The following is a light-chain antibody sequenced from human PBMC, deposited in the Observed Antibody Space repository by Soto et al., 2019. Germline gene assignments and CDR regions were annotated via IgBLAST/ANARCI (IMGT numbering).Light chain of an antibody. V-gene: IGKV1-8*01. CDR3: QQYYSYPRT. CDR2: AAS. J-gene: IGKJ1*01. Sequence: AIQLTQSPSSLSASVGDRVAITCPASQTISSWLAWYQQKPGKAPKLLIYAASTLQSGVPSRFSGSGSGTDFTFTITCLQSEDFATYYCQQYYSYPRTFGQGTKVEIK. CDR1: QTISSW.